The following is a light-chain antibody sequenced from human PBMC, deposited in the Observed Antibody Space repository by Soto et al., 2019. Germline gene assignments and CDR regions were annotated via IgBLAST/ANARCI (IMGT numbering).Light chain of an antibody. J-gene: IGKJ4*02. CDR3: QKYNSVPLT. V-gene: IGKV1-27*01. CDR1: QGIGNY. CDR2: AAS. Sequence: DFQMTQSPSSLSASVGDRVTIACRASQGIGNYLAWYQQKPGNVPKLLIYAASTLQSGVPSRFSGSGSGTDFTLTISSLQPEDVATYYCQKYNSVPLTFGGGPKVEIK.